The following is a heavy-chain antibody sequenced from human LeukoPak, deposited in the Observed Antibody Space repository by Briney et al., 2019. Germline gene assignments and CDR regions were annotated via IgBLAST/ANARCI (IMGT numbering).Heavy chain of an antibody. CDR3: ARGSDYFDY. Sequence: GRSLRLSCAASGFTFSGYGIHWVRRAPGKGLEWVAFLSYDGSNKLYADSVKGRFTISRDNSENTLHLQMNSLKDEDTAVYYCARGSDYFDYWGQGTLVTVSS. J-gene: IGHJ4*02. CDR2: LSYDGSNK. V-gene: IGHV3-33*01. CDR1: GFTFSGYG.